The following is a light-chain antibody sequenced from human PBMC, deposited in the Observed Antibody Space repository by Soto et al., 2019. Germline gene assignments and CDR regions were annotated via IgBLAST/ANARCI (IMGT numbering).Light chain of an antibody. CDR1: QGISSY. V-gene: IGKV1-6*01. CDR3: LQDYNYPPT. CDR2: AAS. J-gene: IGKJ4*02. Sequence: AIQLTQSPSSLSASVGGRVTITCRASQGISSYLAWYQQKQGKARKLMIYAASTLQSGVPSRFSGSGSGTHFTLTISSLQPEDFATYYFLQDYNYPPTFGGGTKVDIK.